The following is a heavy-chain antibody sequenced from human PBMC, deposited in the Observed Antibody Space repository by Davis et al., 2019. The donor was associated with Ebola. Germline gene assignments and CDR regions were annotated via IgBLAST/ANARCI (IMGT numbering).Heavy chain of an antibody. CDR2: MNPNSGNT. CDR1: GFTFTSSA. V-gene: IGHV1-8*02. Sequence: ASVKVSCKASGFTFTSSAVQWVRQARGQRLEWMGWMNPNSGNTGYAQKFQGRVTMTRNTSISTAYMELSSLRSEDTAVYYCAREAAAGYFDYWGQGTLVTVSS. CDR3: AREAAAGYFDY. J-gene: IGHJ4*02. D-gene: IGHD6-13*01.